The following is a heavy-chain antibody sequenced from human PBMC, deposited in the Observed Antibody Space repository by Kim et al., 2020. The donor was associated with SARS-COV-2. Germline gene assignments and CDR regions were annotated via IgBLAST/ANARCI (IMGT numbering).Heavy chain of an antibody. CDR3: ARGLSGSRSFSDAFDF. CDR1: GYTFTTYC. J-gene: IGHJ3*01. CDR2: INPSGGTS. D-gene: IGHD3-10*01. V-gene: IGHV1-46*01. Sequence: ASVKVSCKASGYTFTTYCMNWVRQAPGQGLEWMGLINPSGGTSAHAEKFQGRVTLTRDTSTSTVYMELSSLRSEDTAVYYCARGLSGSRSFSDAFDFWGQGTMVTVSS.